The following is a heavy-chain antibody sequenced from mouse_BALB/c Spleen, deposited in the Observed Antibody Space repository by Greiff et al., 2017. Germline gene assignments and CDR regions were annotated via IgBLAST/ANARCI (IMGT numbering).Heavy chain of an antibody. Sequence: VKLMESGAELVKPGASVKLSCKASGYTFTSYYMYWVKQRPGQGLEWIGEINPSNGGTNFNEKFKSKATLTVDKSSSTAYMQLSSLTSEDSAVYYCTRDEGTSWGQGTLVTVSA. V-gene: IGHV1S81*02. CDR1: GYTFTSYY. CDR2: INPSNGGT. CDR3: TRDEGTS. J-gene: IGHJ3*01.